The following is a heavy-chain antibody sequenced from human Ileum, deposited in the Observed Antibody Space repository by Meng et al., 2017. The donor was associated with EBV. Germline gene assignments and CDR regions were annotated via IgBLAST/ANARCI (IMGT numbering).Heavy chain of an antibody. CDR1: GYSISSTTW. V-gene: IGHV4-28*01. CDR2: IYYSGST. CDR3: ARNVPGTSAYYD. D-gene: IGHD3-22*01. Sequence: GPVPGKPSDTLSLTCAVSGYSISSTTWWGWIRQTPGKVLEWIGYIYYSGSTSYNPSLKSRVTMSVDTSKNQFSLNLNSVTAVDTAVYYCARNVPGTSAYYDWGQGTLVTVSS. J-gene: IGHJ4*02.